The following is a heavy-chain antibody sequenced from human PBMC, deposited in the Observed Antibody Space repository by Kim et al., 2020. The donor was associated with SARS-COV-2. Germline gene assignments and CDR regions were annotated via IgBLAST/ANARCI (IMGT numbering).Heavy chain of an antibody. CDR2: ISAYNGNT. Sequence: ASVKVSCKASGYTFTSYGISWVRQAPGQGLEWMGWISAYNGNTNYAQKLQGRVTMTTDTSTSTAYMELRSLRSDDTAVYYCARDQGIAAAHYYYGMDVWGQGTTVTVSS. V-gene: IGHV1-18*01. CDR1: GYTFTSYG. CDR3: ARDQGIAAAHYYYGMDV. D-gene: IGHD6-13*01. J-gene: IGHJ6*02.